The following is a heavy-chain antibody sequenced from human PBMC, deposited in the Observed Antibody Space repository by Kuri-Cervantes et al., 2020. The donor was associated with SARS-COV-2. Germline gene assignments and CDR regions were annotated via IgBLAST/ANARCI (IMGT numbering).Heavy chain of an antibody. CDR1: GGSISSGSYY. D-gene: IGHD3-10*01. Sequence: SETLSLTCTVSGGSISSGSYYWSWIRQPAGKGLEWIGRIYTSGSTKYNPSLKSRVTMSVDTSKNQFSLKLNSATPADTAVYYCARTLDYYGSGTYCFDYWGQGTLVTVSS. CDR3: ARTLDYYGSGTYCFDY. V-gene: IGHV4-61*02. CDR2: IYTSGST. J-gene: IGHJ4*02.